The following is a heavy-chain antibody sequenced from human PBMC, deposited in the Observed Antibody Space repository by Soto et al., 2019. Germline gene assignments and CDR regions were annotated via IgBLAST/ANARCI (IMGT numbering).Heavy chain of an antibody. CDR3: ARVVGRDGSSWYRGAYDF. V-gene: IGHV1-2*04. D-gene: IGHD6-13*01. CDR1: GYTFTAYY. Sequence: ASVKVSCKASGYTFTAYYIHWVRQAPGQGHEWLGWINHDTGGTDYAQKQQGWDTMTRDKTKTTAYMELSSLKIDDTAVFSCARVVGRDGSSWYRGAYDFWGQGTLVTVSS. CDR2: INHDTGGT. J-gene: IGHJ4*02.